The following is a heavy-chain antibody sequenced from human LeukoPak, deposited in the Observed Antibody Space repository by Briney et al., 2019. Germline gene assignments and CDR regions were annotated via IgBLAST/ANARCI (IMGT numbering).Heavy chain of an antibody. CDR2: IYYSGST. CDR1: GGSFSGYY. J-gene: IGHJ4*02. CDR3: ARHSAYCGGDCYSFDY. V-gene: IGHV4-59*08. D-gene: IGHD2-21*02. Sequence: SETLSLTCAVYGGSFSGYYWSWIRQPPGKGLEWIGYIYYSGSTNYNPSLKSRVTISVDTSKNQFSLKLSPVTAADTAVYYCARHSAYCGGDCYSFDYWGQGTLVTVSS.